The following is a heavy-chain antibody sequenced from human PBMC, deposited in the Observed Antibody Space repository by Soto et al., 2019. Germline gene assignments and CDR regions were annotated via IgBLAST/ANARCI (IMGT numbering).Heavy chain of an antibody. CDR1: GGSISSSSYY. D-gene: IGHD3-10*01. CDR2: IYYSGST. CDR3: AAGYYYGSGSPLDAFDI. J-gene: IGHJ3*02. Sequence: SETLSLTFTVSGGSISSSSYYWGWIRQPPGKGLEWIGSIYYSGSTYYNPSLKSRVTISVVTSKNQFSLKLSSVTAADTAVYYCAAGYYYGSGSPLDAFDIWGQGTMVTVSS. V-gene: IGHV4-39*01.